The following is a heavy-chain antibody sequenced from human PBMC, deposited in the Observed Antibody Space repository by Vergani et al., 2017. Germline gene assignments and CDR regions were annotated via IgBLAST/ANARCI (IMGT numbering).Heavy chain of an antibody. CDR1: GGTFSSYA. J-gene: IGHJ5*02. D-gene: IGHD2-2*01. CDR2: IIPIFGTA. Sequence: QVQLVQSGAEVKKPGSSVKVSCKASGGTFSSYAISWVRQAPGQGLEWMGGIIPIFGTANYAQKLQGRVTITADESKSTAYMELSSLRSEDTAVYYCARERDIVVVPAAIPGWFDPWGQGTLVTVSS. CDR3: ARERDIVVVPAAIPGWFDP. V-gene: IGHV1-69*01.